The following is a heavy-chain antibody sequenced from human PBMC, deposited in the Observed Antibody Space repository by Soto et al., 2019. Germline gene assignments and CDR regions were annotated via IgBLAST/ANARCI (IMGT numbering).Heavy chain of an antibody. CDR1: GFTFSSYA. Sequence: QVQLVESGGGVVQPGRSLRLSCAASGFTFSSYAMHWVRQAPGMGLEWVAVISYDGSNKYYADSVKGRFTISRDNSKNTLYLQMNSLRGEDTAVYYCARSYFSMVIGPFDSWGQGTLVTVSS. D-gene: IGHD3-10*01. CDR2: ISYDGSNK. V-gene: IGHV3-30-3*01. J-gene: IGHJ4*02. CDR3: ARSYFSMVIGPFDS.